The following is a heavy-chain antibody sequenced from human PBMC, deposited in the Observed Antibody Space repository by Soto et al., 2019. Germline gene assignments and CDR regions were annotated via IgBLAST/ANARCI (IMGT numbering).Heavy chain of an antibody. V-gene: IGHV1-18*01. CDR2: ISAYNGNT. J-gene: IGHJ4*02. CDR1: GFTFTNYG. CDR3: ASGGSASDFDC. D-gene: IGHD3-10*01. Sequence: QVQLVQSGAELKKPGASVKVSCKTSGFTFTNYGINWVRQPPGQGLEWMGWISAYNGNTKYAQKFQGRVTVTTDTSTTTGYMELRSLRSDDTAVYYCASGGSASDFDCWGQGTLVPVSS.